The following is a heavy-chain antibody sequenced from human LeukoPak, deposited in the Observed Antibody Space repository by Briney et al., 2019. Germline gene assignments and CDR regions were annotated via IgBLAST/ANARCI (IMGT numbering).Heavy chain of an antibody. D-gene: IGHD3-22*01. CDR2: IIPILGIA. J-gene: IGHJ6*03. Sequence: SVKVSCKASGGAFSSYTISWVRQAPGQGLEWMGRIIPILGIANYAQKFQGRVTITADKSTSTAYMELSSLRSEDTAVYYCATTYYYDSSGYRARYYYYMDVWGKGTTVTVSS. CDR1: GGAFSSYT. CDR3: ATTYYYDSSGYRARYYYYMDV. V-gene: IGHV1-69*02.